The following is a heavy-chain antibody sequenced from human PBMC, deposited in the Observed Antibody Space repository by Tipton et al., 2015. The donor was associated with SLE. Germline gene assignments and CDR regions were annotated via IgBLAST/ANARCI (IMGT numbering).Heavy chain of an antibody. CDR2: IHSSGST. J-gene: IGHJ3*02. CDR1: GGSINSYY. V-gene: IGHV4-59*07. CDR3: ATGGYPDAFDM. D-gene: IGHD2-15*01. Sequence: TLSLTCTVSGGSINSYYWSWIRQPPGKGLEWIGYIHSSGSTNYNSSLESRVTISVDTSRNQFSLKLTSVTAADTAVYYCATGGYPDAFDMWGQGTMVTVSS.